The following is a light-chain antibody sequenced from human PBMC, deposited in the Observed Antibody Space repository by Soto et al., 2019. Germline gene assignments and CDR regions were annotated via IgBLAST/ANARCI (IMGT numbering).Light chain of an antibody. CDR2: EVN. CDR3: TSYTRRSTLV. J-gene: IGLJ2*01. CDR1: SSDVGGFNY. Sequence: QSVLTQPASVSGSPGQSITISCTGTSSDVGGFNYVSWYQQHPGNVPKLLMYEVNNRPSGVSNRFSGSKSGNTASLTISGLQAQDEADYYCTSYTRRSTLVFGGGTKVPVL. V-gene: IGLV2-14*01.